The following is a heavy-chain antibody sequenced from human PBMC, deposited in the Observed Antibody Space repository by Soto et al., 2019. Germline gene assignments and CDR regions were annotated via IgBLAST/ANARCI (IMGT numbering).Heavy chain of an antibody. J-gene: IGHJ3*01. D-gene: IGHD5-12*01. CDR3: VRRRRRLRKAFHF. Sequence: PSKTLSLTCTVSGGSISSYYWSWIRQPPGKGLEWIGYIYYSGSTNYNPSLKSRVTISVDTSKNKFSLKLSSVTAADTAVYYCVRRRRRLRKAFHFWGQGTMVTVSS. CDR2: IYYSGST. CDR1: GGSISSYY. V-gene: IGHV4-59*01.